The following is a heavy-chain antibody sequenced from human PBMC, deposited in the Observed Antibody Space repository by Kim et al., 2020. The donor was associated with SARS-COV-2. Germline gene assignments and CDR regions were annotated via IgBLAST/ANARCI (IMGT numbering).Heavy chain of an antibody. Sequence: TSYSPSFQGQVTISADKSISTAYLQWSSLKASDTAMYYCATHDSSGYYYWGQGTLVTVSS. CDR3: ATHDSSGYYY. CDR2: T. J-gene: IGHJ4*02. V-gene: IGHV5-51*01. D-gene: IGHD3-22*01.